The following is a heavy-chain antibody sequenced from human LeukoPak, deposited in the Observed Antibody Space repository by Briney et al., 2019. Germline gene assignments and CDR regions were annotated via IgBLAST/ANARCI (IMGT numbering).Heavy chain of an antibody. Sequence: LPGGSLRLSCAASGFTFSSYWMSWVRQAPGKGLEWVANIKQDGSEKYYVDSVKGRFTISRDNAKNSLYLQMNSLRAEDTAVYYCARRYSGYDWYFDYWGQGTLVTVSS. CDR2: IKQDGSEK. CDR1: GFTFSSYW. D-gene: IGHD5-12*01. CDR3: ARRYSGYDWYFDY. J-gene: IGHJ4*02. V-gene: IGHV3-7*03.